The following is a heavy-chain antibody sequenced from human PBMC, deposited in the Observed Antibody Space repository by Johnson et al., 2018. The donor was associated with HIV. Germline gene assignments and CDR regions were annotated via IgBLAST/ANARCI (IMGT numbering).Heavy chain of an antibody. CDR2: ISTSGSTL. CDR1: GFTFSDYY. CDR3: TTASGPFRPDDAFDI. V-gene: IGHV3-11*01. Sequence: VQLVESGGGLVQPGGSLRLSCAASGFTFSDYYMSWIRQAPGKGLEWVSYISTSGSTLYYADSVKGRFTISRDNAKNSLSLQMNSLRAEDTAVYYCTTASGPFRPDDAFDIWGQGTMVTVSS. J-gene: IGHJ3*02. D-gene: IGHD2-15*01.